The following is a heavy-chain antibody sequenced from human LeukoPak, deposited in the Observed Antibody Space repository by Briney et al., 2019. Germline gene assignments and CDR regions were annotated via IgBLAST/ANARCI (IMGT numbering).Heavy chain of an antibody. CDR3: AKVAAG. Sequence: GGSLRLSCAASGFMFSASWMSWVRQAPGKGLERVANIKEDGSEKYYMDSVKGRLTISRDNAKNSLYLQMNSLRVEDTAVYYCAKVAAGWGQGTLVTVSS. D-gene: IGHD6-25*01. CDR2: IKEDGSEK. CDR1: GFMFSASW. J-gene: IGHJ4*02. V-gene: IGHV3-7*01.